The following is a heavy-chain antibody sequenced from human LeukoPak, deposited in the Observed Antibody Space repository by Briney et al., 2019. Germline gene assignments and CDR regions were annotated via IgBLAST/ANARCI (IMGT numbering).Heavy chain of an antibody. CDR1: GFTFSSYA. CDR2: ISYDGSNK. J-gene: IGHJ4*02. D-gene: IGHD3-3*01. CDR3: ARDSAGGGSGYYTVDY. V-gene: IGHV3-30*09. Sequence: GRSLRLSCAASGFTFSSYAMHWVRQAPGKGLEWVAVISYDGSNKYYADSVKGRFAISRDNSKNTLYLQMNSLRAEDTAVYYCARDSAGGGSGYYTVDYWGQGTLVTVSS.